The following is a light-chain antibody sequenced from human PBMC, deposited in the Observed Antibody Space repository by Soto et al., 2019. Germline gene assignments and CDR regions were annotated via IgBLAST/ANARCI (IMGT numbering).Light chain of an antibody. CDR3: QYYNNYCWT. CDR1: QSISSW. J-gene: IGKJ1*01. Sequence: DSQLTQSPSTLSASVGDRVTITCRASQSISSWLAWYQQKPGKAPKFLIYKTSNLESGVPSRFSGSGSGTEFTLTISSLQPDDFATYYCQYYNNYCWTLGQGSKVEIK. V-gene: IGKV1-5*03. CDR2: KTS.